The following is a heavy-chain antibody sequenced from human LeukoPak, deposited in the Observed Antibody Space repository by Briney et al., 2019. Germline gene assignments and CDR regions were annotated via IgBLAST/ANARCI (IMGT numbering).Heavy chain of an antibody. CDR3: ARGPSTVALYYFDY. CDR1: GFTFSSYS. J-gene: IGHJ4*02. CDR2: ISSSSSYI. V-gene: IGHV3-21*01. D-gene: IGHD4-23*01. Sequence: GGSLRLSCAASGFTFSSYSMNWVRQAPGKGLEWVSSISSSSSYIYYADSVKGRFTISRDNAKNSLYLQMNSLRAEDTAVYYCARGPSTVALYYFDYWGQGTLVTVSS.